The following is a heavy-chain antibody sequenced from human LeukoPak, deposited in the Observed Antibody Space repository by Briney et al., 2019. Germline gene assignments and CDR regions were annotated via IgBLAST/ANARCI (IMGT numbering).Heavy chain of an antibody. V-gene: IGHV4-59*01. D-gene: IGHD3-3*01. Sequence: SETLSLTCTVSGGSISSYYWSWIRQPPGKGLEWIGYIYYSGSTNYNPSLKSRVTISVDTSKNQFSLNLSSVAVADTAVYYCARGRLYDFWSGYYKGHYYYGMDVWGQGTTVTVSS. J-gene: IGHJ6*02. CDR3: ARGRLYDFWSGYYKGHYYYGMDV. CDR1: GGSISSYY. CDR2: IYYSGST.